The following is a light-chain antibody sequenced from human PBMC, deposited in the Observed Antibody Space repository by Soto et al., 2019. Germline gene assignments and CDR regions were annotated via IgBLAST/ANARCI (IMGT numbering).Light chain of an antibody. J-gene: IGKJ4*01. CDR2: AAS. CDR3: QQSYSTLFA. CDR1: QSISSY. Sequence: DIQMTQSPSSLSASVGDRVTITCRASQSISSYLNWYQQKPGKAPKLLIYAASSLQSGVPSRFSGSGSGTDFTLTISSLQPEEFATYYCQQSYSTLFAFSGGTKVEIK. V-gene: IGKV1-39*01.